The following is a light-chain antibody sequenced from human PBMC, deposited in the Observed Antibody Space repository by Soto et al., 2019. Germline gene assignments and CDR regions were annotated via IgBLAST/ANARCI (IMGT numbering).Light chain of an antibody. CDR2: GAS. Sequence: DIQMTQSPSTLSASVGDRVTITCRASQSILSWLAWYQQRPGKAPKVLISGASNLQSGVPSRFSGSGSGTDFTLTIHSLQPEDFATYSCQHTFSVPPWTFGQGTKVEVK. J-gene: IGKJ1*01. CDR3: QHTFSVPPWT. V-gene: IGKV1-5*01. CDR1: QSILSW.